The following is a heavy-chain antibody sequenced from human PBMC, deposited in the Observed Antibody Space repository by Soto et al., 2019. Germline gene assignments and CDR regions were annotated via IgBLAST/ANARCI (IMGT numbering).Heavy chain of an antibody. J-gene: IGHJ6*02. CDR1: GFTFSSYG. D-gene: IGHD2-15*01. V-gene: IGHV3-30*18. Sequence: PGGSLRLSCAASGFTFSSYGMHWVRQAPGKGLEWVAVISYDGSNKYYADSVKGRFTTSRDNSKNTLYLQMNSLRAEDTAVYYCAKLGDMEWDSYYYGMDVWGQGTTVTVSS. CDR3: AKLGDMEWDSYYYGMDV. CDR2: ISYDGSNK.